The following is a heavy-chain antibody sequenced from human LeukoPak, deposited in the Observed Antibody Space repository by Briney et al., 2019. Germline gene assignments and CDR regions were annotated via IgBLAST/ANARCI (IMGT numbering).Heavy chain of an antibody. V-gene: IGHV3-21*01. Sequence: GGPLRLSCAASGFTFSSYSMNWVRQAPGKGLEWVSSITSSSSHIYYADSVKGRFTISRDKAKNSLFLEMNSLRVEDTAVYYCAREASSDWSPYNFDYWGQGTLATV. CDR2: ITSSSSHI. D-gene: IGHD6-19*01. CDR1: GFTFSSYS. CDR3: AREASSDWSPYNFDY. J-gene: IGHJ4*02.